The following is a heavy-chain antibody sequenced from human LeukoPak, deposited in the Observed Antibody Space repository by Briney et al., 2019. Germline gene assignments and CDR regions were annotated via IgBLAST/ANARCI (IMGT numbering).Heavy chain of an antibody. J-gene: IGHJ5*02. D-gene: IGHD2-8*01. Sequence: ASVTVSCKASGYTFTSYDIIWVRQAPGQGLEWVGWMNPNSGNTGYAQKFQGRVTITRNTSISTAYMELSSLRSEDTAVYYCARQMDHWFDPWGQGTLVTVSS. CDR1: GYTFTSYD. CDR2: MNPNSGNT. V-gene: IGHV1-8*03. CDR3: ARQMDHWFDP.